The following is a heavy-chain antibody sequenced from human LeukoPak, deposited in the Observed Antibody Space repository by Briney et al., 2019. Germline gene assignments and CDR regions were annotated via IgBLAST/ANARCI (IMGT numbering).Heavy chain of an antibody. CDR3: ALGYANYYYYYMDV. V-gene: IGHV4-59*01. D-gene: IGHD2-8*01. Sequence: PSETLSLPCTVSGGSISSYYWSWIRQPPGKGLEWIGYIYYSGSTNYDPSLKSRVTISVDTSKNQFSLKLSSVTAADTAVYYCALGYANYYYYYMDVWGKGTTVTVSS. CDR2: IYYSGST. CDR1: GGSISSYY. J-gene: IGHJ6*03.